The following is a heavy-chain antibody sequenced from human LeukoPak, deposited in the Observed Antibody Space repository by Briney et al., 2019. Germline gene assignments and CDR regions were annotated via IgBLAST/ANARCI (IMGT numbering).Heavy chain of an antibody. CDR1: GFTFRTYD. CDR3: ARKLTVTTYFDS. Sequence: GGSLRLSCAASGFTFRTYDMNWVRQAPGKGLGWVSYIHSVGITIYYADSVKGRFTISRDIDKNSLYLQMNSLRAEDTAVYFCARKLTVTTYFDSWGQGTLVTVPS. D-gene: IGHD1-1*01. J-gene: IGHJ4*02. CDR2: IHSVGITI. V-gene: IGHV3-48*03.